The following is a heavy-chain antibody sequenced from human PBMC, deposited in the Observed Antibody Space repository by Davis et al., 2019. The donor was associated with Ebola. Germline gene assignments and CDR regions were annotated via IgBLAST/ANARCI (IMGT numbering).Heavy chain of an antibody. Sequence: GGSLRLSCAASGFTFSGPAMHWVRQASGKGLEWVGRIRSKANSYATAYAASVKGRFTISRDDSKNTAYLQMNSLKTEDTAVYYCTSFIQDDDYWGQGTLVTVSS. D-gene: IGHD5-18*01. CDR2: IRSKANSYAT. V-gene: IGHV3-73*01. CDR3: TSFIQDDDY. CDR1: GFTFSGPA. J-gene: IGHJ4*02.